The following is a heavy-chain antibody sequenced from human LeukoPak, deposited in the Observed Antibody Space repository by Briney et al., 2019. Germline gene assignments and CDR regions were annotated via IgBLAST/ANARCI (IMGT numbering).Heavy chain of an antibody. CDR3: ARGGWYCSGGSCYYGYFQH. Sequence: GGSLRLSCAASGFTFSDHYMDWVRQAPGKGLEWVGRTRNKANSYTTEYAASVKGRFTISRDDSKNSLCLQMNSLKTEDTAVYYCARGGWYCSGGSCYYGYFQHWGQGTLVTVSS. V-gene: IGHV3-72*01. D-gene: IGHD2-15*01. CDR1: GFTFSDHY. CDR2: TRNKANSYTT. J-gene: IGHJ1*01.